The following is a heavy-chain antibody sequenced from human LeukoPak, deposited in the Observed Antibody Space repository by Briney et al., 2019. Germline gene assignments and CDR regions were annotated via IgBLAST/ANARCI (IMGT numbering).Heavy chain of an antibody. Sequence: GGSLRLSCAASGFTFSSYAMHWVRQAPGKGLEWVAVISYDGSNKYYADSVKGRFTVSRDNSKYTLYLQMNSLRAEDTAVYYCARDLCTSCYASLYYFDYWGQGTLVTVSS. CDR1: GFTFSSYA. V-gene: IGHV3-30-3*01. CDR2: ISYDGSNK. CDR3: ARDLCTSCYASLYYFDY. J-gene: IGHJ4*02. D-gene: IGHD2-2*01.